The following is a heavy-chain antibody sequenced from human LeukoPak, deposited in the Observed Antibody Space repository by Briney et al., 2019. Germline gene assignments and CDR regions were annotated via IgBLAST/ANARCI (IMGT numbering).Heavy chain of an antibody. CDR1: ALTIRNYA. D-gene: IGHD3-10*01. Sequence: PGASLRLSCAASALTIRNYAIHCVRPAAGKGLEGETVISYDGGNDYYSDSVKGRFTITRDNSKNTVELQMTCLRGDDTAVYYCVGSPTYYIMHVWGRGPTLPV. CDR2: ISYDGGND. CDR3: VGSPTYYIMHV. J-gene: IGHJ6*03. V-gene: IGHV3-30*04.